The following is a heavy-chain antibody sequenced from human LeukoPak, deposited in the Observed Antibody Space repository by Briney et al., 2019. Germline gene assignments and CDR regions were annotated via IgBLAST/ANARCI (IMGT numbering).Heavy chain of an antibody. V-gene: IGHV1-46*01. CDR1: GYTFTSYY. Sequence: ASVKVSCKTSGYTFTSYYMHWVRQAPGQGLEWMGIINPSGGATTYARKFQDRVTMTRDTSTSTVSMELSSLRSDDTAVYYCARAGVGSGSDYWVQGTLVTVSS. CDR2: INPSGGAT. CDR3: ARAGVGSGSDY. J-gene: IGHJ4*02. D-gene: IGHD6-19*01.